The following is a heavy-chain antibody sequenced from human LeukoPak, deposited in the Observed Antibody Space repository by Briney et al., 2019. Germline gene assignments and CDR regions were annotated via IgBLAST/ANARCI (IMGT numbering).Heavy chain of an antibody. CDR3: ARVYSSSSGKNAFDI. CDR2: IKEDGNKK. V-gene: IGHV3-7*03. Sequence: GGSLRLSCAASGFTFSKYWMSWVRQAPGKGLEWVANIKEDGNKKDYVDSVRGRFTISRDNAENSLYLQVNSLRAEDTAVYYCARVYSSSSGKNAFDIWGQGTMVTVSS. CDR1: GFTFSKYW. D-gene: IGHD6-6*01. J-gene: IGHJ3*02.